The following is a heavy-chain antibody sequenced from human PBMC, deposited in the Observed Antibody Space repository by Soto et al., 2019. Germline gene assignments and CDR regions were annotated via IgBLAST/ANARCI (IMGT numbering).Heavy chain of an antibody. Sequence: QVQLVQSGAEVKKPGSSVKVSCKASGDTFSNYAISWVRQAPGQGLEWMGGIIPIFGTPNYAQKFQDRVTINADESTRTAYMELSSLRSEDTAVYYCGRKANYYNTGGYYLAFDFWGQGTLVTGPS. CDR2: IIPIFGTP. D-gene: IGHD3-22*01. V-gene: IGHV1-69*01. CDR1: GDTFSNYA. CDR3: GRKANYYNTGGYYLAFDF. J-gene: IGHJ4*02.